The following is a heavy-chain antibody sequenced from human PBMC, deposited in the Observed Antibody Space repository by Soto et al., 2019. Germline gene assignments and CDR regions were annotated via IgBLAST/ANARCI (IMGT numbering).Heavy chain of an antibody. V-gene: IGHV1-18*01. D-gene: IGHD2-2*01. CDR3: ARGGDGCDVFDF. Sequence: QVRLMQSGSDVKRPGDSVKVSCKASGYTFTNVGMNWVRQAPGQGLEGIGWISTDTGETNYAQKFQGRVTITTDTATSTAYMDMRNLISNDTAVYSCARGGDGCDVFDFGGQCTLFIVSS. J-gene: IGHJ4*02. CDR2: ISTDTGET. CDR1: GYTFTNVG.